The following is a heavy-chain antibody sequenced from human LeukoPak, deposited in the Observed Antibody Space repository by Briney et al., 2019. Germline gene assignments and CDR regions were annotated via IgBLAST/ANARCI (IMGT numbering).Heavy chain of an antibody. D-gene: IGHD5-18*01. CDR1: GXTFSSYE. J-gene: IGHJ1*01. V-gene: IGHV3-48*03. Sequence: GGSLRLSCAASGXTFSSYEMNWVRQAPGKGLEWVSYISNSGTAIYYADSVKGRFTISRDNAKSSLYLQMNSLRAEDTAVYYCARAGYSMDTEYFQHWGQGTLVTVSS. CDR3: ARAGYSMDTEYFQH. CDR2: ISNSGTAI.